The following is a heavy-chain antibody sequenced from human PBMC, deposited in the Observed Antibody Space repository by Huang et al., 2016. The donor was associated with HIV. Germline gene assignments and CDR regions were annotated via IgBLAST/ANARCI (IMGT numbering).Heavy chain of an antibody. Sequence: QVHLVQSGAEVKKPGSSVRVSCKASGGTFSKKSITWVRLATGQGPEWMGGIIPSFGTPHYAQRFQGRVTISADESTSTAYMELSSLTTDDTAVYYCARDGADMYFDLWGRGTLVTVSA. V-gene: IGHV1-69*01. CDR2: IIPSFGTP. CDR1: GGTFSKKS. J-gene: IGHJ2*01. D-gene: IGHD2-15*01. CDR3: ARDGADMYFDL.